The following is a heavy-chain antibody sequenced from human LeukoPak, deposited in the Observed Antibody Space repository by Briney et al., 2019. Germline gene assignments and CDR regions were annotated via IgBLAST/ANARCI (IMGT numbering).Heavy chain of an antibody. D-gene: IGHD6-13*01. CDR2: FFSTGRT. J-gene: IGHJ4*02. CDR1: GGSVSSSNHH. Sequence: SSETLSLTCNVSGGSVSSSNHHWAWIRQSPGMGLEWVGTFFSTGRTSQNPDPSLKGRVTLSVDTSRNQFSLQLRSLTAADTAIFYCASIPGSGTSWYHFDNWGQGTLVTVSS. V-gene: IGHV4-39*01. CDR3: ASIPGSGTSWYHFDN.